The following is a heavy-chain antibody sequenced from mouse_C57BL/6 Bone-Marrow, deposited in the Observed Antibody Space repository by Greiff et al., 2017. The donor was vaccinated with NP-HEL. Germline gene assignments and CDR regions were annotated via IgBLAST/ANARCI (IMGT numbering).Heavy chain of an antibody. CDR1: GFTFSSYA. V-gene: IGHV5-4*01. J-gene: IGHJ2*01. Sequence: EVQLVESGGGLVKPGGSLKLSCAASGFTFSSYAMSWVRQTPEKRLEWVATISDGGSYTYYPDNVKGRFTISRDNAKNNLYLQMSHLKSEDTAMYYCARGDLFFYFDYWGQGTTLTVSS. D-gene: IGHD1-1*01. CDR2: ISDGGSYT. CDR3: ARGDLFFYFDY.